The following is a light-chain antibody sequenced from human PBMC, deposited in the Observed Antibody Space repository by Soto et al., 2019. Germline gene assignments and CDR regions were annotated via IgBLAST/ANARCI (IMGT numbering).Light chain of an antibody. J-gene: IGKJ2*01. Sequence: DIQMTQSTSTLSASVGDRVTITCRASQSISSWLAWYQQKPGKAPNLLIYKASTLGSGVPSRFSDGGSRTEFTLTISSLQPDDFSTYYCQQHSSSSPYTFGQGTKLEI. CDR1: QSISSW. V-gene: IGKV1-5*03. CDR3: QQHSSSSPYT. CDR2: KAS.